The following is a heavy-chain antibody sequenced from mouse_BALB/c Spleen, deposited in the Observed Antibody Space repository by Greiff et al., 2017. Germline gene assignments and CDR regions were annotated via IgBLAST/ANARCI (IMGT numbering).Heavy chain of an antibody. Sequence: EVKLQESGGGLVKLGGSLKLSCAASGFTFSSYYMSWVRQTPEKRLELVAAINSIGGSTYYPDTVKGRFTISRDNAKNPLYLQMSSLKSEDTALYYCARRNRYDGFDYWGQGTTLTVSS. CDR1: GFTFSSYY. J-gene: IGHJ2*01. V-gene: IGHV5-6-2*01. CDR3: ARRNRYDGFDY. D-gene: IGHD2-14*01. CDR2: INSIGGST.